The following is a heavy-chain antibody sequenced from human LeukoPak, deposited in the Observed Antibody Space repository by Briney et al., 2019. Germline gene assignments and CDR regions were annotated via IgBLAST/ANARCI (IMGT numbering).Heavy chain of an antibody. CDR1: GFTFSTYA. CDR2: ISGSGSST. Sequence: GGYLRLSCAVSGFTFSTYAMSWVRQAPGKGLEWVSAISGSGSSTYYADSVKGRFTISRDSSKNTLYLQMNSLRAEDTAVYYCAKSRSSSLDLFDYWGQGTLVTVSS. CDR3: AKSRSSSLDLFDY. D-gene: IGHD2-15*01. V-gene: IGHV3-23*01. J-gene: IGHJ4*02.